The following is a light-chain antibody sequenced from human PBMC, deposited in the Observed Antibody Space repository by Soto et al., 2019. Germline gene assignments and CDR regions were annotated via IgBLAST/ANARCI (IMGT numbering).Light chain of an antibody. Sequence: EIVLTQSPATLSLSPGERATLSCRASQSVTKYLAWYQQKPGQAPRLLIYDASNRATGIPARFSGSGSGTDFTLTISSLEPEDFAIYYCQQRTKFGRGTRLEIK. CDR3: QQRTK. CDR2: DAS. J-gene: IGKJ5*01. CDR1: QSVTKY. V-gene: IGKV3-11*01.